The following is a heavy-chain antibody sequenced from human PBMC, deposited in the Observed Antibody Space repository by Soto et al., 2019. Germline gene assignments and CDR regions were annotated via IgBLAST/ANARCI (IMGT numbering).Heavy chain of an antibody. V-gene: IGHV3-48*02. J-gene: IGHJ4*02. CDR3: ARVRGTALVTSYFDY. Sequence: PGGSLRLSCAASGFTFSSYSMIWVRQAPGKGLEWVSFTTDSSTTIYYADSVRGRFTISRDNAKNSLYLQMNSLRDDDTAVYYCARVRGTALVTSYFDYWGKGTLVTVSS. CDR1: GFTFSSYS. D-gene: IGHD6-13*01. CDR2: TTDSSTTI.